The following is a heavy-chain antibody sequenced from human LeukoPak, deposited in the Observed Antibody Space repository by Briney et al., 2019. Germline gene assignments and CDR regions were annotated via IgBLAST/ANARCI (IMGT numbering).Heavy chain of an antibody. V-gene: IGHV3-23*01. CDR2: ISGSGGST. D-gene: IGHD6-13*01. CDR3: AKAHVAAADYYYYYMDV. J-gene: IGHJ6*03. CDR1: GFTFSGYT. Sequence: GGSLRLSCAASGFTFSGYTMSWVRRAPGKGLEWVSAISGSGGSTYYADSVKGRFTISRDNSKNTLYLQMNSLRAEDTAVYYCAKAHVAAADYYYYYMDVWGKRTTVTVSS.